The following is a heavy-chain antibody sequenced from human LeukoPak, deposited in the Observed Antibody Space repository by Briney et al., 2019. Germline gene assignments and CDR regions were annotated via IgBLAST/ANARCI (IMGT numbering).Heavy chain of an antibody. CDR1: GYTFTSYY. CDR3: ARGTASYSSSSEGFDY. CDR2: INPSGGST. J-gene: IGHJ4*02. V-gene: IGHV1-46*01. D-gene: IGHD6-6*01. Sequence: ASVKVSCKASGYTFTSYYMHWVRQAPGQGLEWMGIINPSGGSTRYAQKFQGRVTMTRDTSTSTVYMELRSLRSEDTAVYYCARGTASYSSSSEGFDYWGQGTLVTVSS.